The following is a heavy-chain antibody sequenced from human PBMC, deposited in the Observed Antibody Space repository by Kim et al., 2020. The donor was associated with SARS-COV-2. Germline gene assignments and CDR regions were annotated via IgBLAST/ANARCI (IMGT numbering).Heavy chain of an antibody. J-gene: IGHJ5*02. D-gene: IGHD1-1*01. Sequence: ASVKVSCKASGYTFTAYDINWVRQATGQGLEWMGWMNPKSGNTGYAQKFQGRVTMTRDTSISTAYMELSSLRSEDTAVYFCVRHRSCYNDTWFGPWGQGTLVTGSS. CDR2: MNPKSGNT. V-gene: IGHV1-8*02. CDR3: VRHRSCYNDTWFGP. CDR1: GYTFTAYD.